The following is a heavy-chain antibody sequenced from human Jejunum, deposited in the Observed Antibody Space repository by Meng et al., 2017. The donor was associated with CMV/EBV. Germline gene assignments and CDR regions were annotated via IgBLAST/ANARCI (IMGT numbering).Heavy chain of an antibody. CDR1: GSY. V-gene: IGHV4-34*01. CDR2: IIHRGST. Sequence: GSYWSWIRQPPGQGLEWLGEIIHRGSTNYTPSLKSRVTISVDTSKNQFSLNLSSVTAADTAVYYCVRGGRVDCSSTSCYWAYYFDYWGQGTLVTVSS. CDR3: VRGGRVDCSSTSCYWAYYFDY. D-gene: IGHD2-2*01. J-gene: IGHJ4*02.